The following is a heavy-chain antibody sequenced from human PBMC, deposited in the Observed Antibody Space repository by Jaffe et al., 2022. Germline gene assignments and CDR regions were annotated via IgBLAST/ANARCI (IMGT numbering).Heavy chain of an antibody. Sequence: QVQLVESGGGVVQPGGSLRLSCAASGFTFSSYGMHWVRQAPGKGLEWVAFIRYDGSNKYYADSVKGRFTISRDNSKNTLYLQMNSLRAEDTAVYYCAKDPWPIVVVPAAPDYWGQGTLVTVSS. V-gene: IGHV3-30*02. CDR3: AKDPWPIVVVPAAPDY. CDR1: GFTFSSYG. J-gene: IGHJ4*02. D-gene: IGHD2-2*01. CDR2: IRYDGSNK.